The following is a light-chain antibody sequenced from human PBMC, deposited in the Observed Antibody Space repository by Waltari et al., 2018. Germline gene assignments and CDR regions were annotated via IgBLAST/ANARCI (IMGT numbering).Light chain of an antibody. Sequence: QSVLTQPPSASGTPAQRVTISCSGSSSNVGRTYVYWSNQLPGPAPNLLLYRNDHWHSGVPDLFSVTKSGTLAFLAISGLRSEDEADYYCAAWDDSLRAKFVFGTGTKVTVL. J-gene: IGLJ1*01. V-gene: IGLV1-47*01. CDR3: AAWDDSLRAKFV. CDR2: RND. CDR1: SSNVGRTY.